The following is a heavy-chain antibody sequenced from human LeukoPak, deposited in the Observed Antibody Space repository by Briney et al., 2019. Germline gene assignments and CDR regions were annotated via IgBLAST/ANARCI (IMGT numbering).Heavy chain of an antibody. CDR1: GFTFSSYG. Sequence: GGSLRLSCAASGFTFSSYGMRWVRQPPGKGPEWVAYTLYDGKTKYYADSVKGRFTISRDNSKNTLYLQMNSLRAEDTAVYYCASYSSLDYWGQGALVTVSS. D-gene: IGHD6-19*01. V-gene: IGHV3-30*03. CDR2: TLYDGKTK. CDR3: ASYSSLDY. J-gene: IGHJ4*02.